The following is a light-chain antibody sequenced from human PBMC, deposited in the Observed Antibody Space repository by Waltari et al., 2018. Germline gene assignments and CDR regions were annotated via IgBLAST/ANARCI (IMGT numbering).Light chain of an antibody. V-gene: IGLV2-23*02. J-gene: IGLJ3*02. Sequence: QSALTQPASVSGSPGQSVTIFCTGASRDIGRYDIVSWYQQHPGNAPKLRICDVSKRPSGVSDLFSGSKSGDPASLTISGLQFEDEADYYCCSYAGNYIWVFGGGTRLTVL. CDR2: DVS. CDR3: CSYAGNYIWV. CDR1: SRDIGRYDI.